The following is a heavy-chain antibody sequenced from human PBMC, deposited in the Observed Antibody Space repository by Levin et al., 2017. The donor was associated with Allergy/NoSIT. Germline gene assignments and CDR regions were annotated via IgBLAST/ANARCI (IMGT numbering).Heavy chain of an antibody. CDR2: ISNSSSTI. Sequence: PGGSLRLSCAASGFTFSSYNMNWVRQAPGKGLEWVSYISNSSSTIYYADSVKGRFTISRDNAKNSLYLQMNSLRDEDRAVYYCARETLTQYYYYGMDVWGQGTTVTVSS. J-gene: IGHJ6*02. CDR3: ARETLTQYYYYGMDV. V-gene: IGHV3-48*02. CDR1: GFTFSSYN.